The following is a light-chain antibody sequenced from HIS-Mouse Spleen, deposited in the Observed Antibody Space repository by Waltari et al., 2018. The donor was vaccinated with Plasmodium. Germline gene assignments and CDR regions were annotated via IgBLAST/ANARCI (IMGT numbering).Light chain of an antibody. CDR1: SSDAGSYNL. V-gene: IGLV2-23*01. Sequence: QSALTQPASVSGSPGQSITISCTGTSSDAGSYNLVSWYQQPPGKAPKLQIYEGSTRPSGVSDRFSGSKSGNTASLTISGLQAEDEADYYCCSYAGSSTYWVFGGGTKLTVL. CDR3: CSYAGSSTYWV. J-gene: IGLJ3*02. CDR2: EGS.